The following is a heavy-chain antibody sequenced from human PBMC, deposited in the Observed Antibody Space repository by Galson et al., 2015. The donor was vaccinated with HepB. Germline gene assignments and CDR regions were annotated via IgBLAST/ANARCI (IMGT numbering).Heavy chain of an antibody. CDR3: AKNSGSSWFVPYHFDS. D-gene: IGHD6-13*01. CDR2: ISGSGGST. V-gene: IGHV3-23*01. CDR1: RFTFNKYV. Sequence: SLRLSCAASRFTFNKYVMNWVRQAPGKGLEWVSSISGSGGSTYYAGSVKGRFTISRDNSKNTLYLQMNRLRAEDTALYYCAKNSGSSWFVPYHFDSWGQGTLVTVSS. J-gene: IGHJ4*02.